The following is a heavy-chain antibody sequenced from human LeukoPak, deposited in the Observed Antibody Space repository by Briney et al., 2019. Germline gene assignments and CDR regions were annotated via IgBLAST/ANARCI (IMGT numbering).Heavy chain of an antibody. V-gene: IGHV3-23*01. D-gene: IGHD2-21*02. CDR2: ISGSGGST. Sequence: GGSLRLSCAASGFTFNTYAMTWVRQAPGKGLEWVSSISGSGGSTYYADSVKGRFTISRDNSKNTLYLQMNSLRAEDTAVYYCAKDFNGDSITKNPYYFDYWGQGTLVTVSS. CDR1: GFTFNTYA. J-gene: IGHJ4*02. CDR3: AKDFNGDSITKNPYYFDY.